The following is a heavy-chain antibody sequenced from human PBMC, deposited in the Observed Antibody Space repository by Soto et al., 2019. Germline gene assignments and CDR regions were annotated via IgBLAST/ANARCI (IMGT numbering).Heavy chain of an antibody. J-gene: IGHJ2*01. CDR3: AKEPVGPDWYFDL. CDR1: GFTFRSYS. CDR2: ISGSGIST. V-gene: IGHV3-23*01. Sequence: PGGSLRLSCVVSGFTFRSYSMSWVRQTPGKGLEWVSGISGSGISTHYADSVKGRFTVSRDNSKNTLYLQMNSLRAEDTAVYNCAKEPVGPDWYFDLWGRGTLVTVSS.